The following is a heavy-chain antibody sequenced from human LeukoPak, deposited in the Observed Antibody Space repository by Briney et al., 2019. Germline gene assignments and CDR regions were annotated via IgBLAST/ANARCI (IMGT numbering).Heavy chain of an antibody. CDR1: GGSISSSSYY. CDR3: ARVNYYDSSTSDY. Sequence: SETLSLTCTVSGGSISSSSYYWGWIREPPGKELEWIGSIYYSGSTYYNPSLKSRVTISVDTSKNQFSLKLSSVTAADTAVYYCARVNYYDSSTSDYWGQGTLVTVSS. V-gene: IGHV4-39*07. D-gene: IGHD3-22*01. J-gene: IGHJ4*02. CDR2: IYYSGST.